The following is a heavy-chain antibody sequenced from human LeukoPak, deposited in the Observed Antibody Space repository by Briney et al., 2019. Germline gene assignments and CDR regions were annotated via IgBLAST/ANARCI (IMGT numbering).Heavy chain of an antibody. D-gene: IGHD1-26*01. V-gene: IGHV4-4*02. CDR3: SRESGAFSPFGY. J-gene: IGHJ4*02. Sequence: SGTLSLTCDVSGGSISRTNWWSWVRQSPGQGLEWIGEISLSGRTNYNPSLQSRVTMSLDESKNQLSLDLASVTAADTAVYYCSRESGAFSPFGYWGQGTLVTVHS. CDR2: ISLSGRT. CDR1: GGSISRTNW.